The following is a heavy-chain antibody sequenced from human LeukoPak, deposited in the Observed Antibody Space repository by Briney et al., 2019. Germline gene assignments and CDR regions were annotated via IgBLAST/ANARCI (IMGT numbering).Heavy chain of an antibody. Sequence: GGSLRLSCAASGFTLSSYAMSWVRQAPGKGLEWVSAISDSGGSAYYADSVKGRFTISRDNSKNTLYLQMNRLRAEDTAVYYCATSPGAAAGSSGLDYWGQGTLVTVSS. D-gene: IGHD6-13*01. J-gene: IGHJ4*02. CDR1: GFTLSSYA. CDR2: ISDSGGSA. CDR3: ATSPGAAAGSSGLDY. V-gene: IGHV3-23*01.